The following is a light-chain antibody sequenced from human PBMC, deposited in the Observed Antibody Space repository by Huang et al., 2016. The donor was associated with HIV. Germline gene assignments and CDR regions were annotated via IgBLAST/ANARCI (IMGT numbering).Light chain of an antibody. J-gene: IGKJ4*01. Sequence: EIVLTQSPATLSLSPGDRATLSCRASQSVCVYLAWYQQKPGQAPRLLIFEAYNRATGIPDRFSGSGSGTDFTLTIDSLQPDDFAIYYCQQRTKWPPVLTFGGGTRVEIK. CDR3: QQRTKWPPVLT. CDR2: EAY. V-gene: IGKV3-11*01. CDR1: QSVCVY.